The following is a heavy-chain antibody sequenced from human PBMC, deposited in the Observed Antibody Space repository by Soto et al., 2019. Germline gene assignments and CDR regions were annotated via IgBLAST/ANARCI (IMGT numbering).Heavy chain of an antibody. CDR3: AKWGGYYAYYSEMDV. Sequence: GGSLRLSCAGYGFSFGGYAMSWFRQAPGKGLEWISGVSGGGTSTYYAGSVKGRFTISRDSSVVYLQMNSLRADDTAVYYCAKWGGYYAYYSEMDVWGRGTTVTVSS. CDR2: VSGGGTST. D-gene: IGHD1-26*01. V-gene: IGHV3-23*01. CDR1: GFSFGGYA. J-gene: IGHJ6*02.